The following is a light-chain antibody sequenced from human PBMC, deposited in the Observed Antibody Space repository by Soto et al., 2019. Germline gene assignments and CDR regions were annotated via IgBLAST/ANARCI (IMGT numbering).Light chain of an antibody. J-gene: IGKJ2*01. CDR2: SAS. V-gene: IGKV3-20*01. Sequence: EIVLTQSPGTLSLSPGERATLSCRASRSMSSRYLAWYQQKRGQAPRLLIYSASSRATGIPDWFSGSGSETVFTLTSSRLEREDFAVYYCQQYGYSPNTFGQVTKLEIK. CDR1: RSMSSRY. CDR3: QQYGYSPNT.